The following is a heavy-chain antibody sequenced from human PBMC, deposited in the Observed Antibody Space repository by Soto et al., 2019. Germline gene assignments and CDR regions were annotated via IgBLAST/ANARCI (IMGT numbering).Heavy chain of an antibody. CDR3: ARHKDWAFDY. CDR1: GFTFSSYS. Sequence: GGSLRLSCVISGFTFSSYSMVWVRQAPGKGLEWISYIFATSNTIYYADSVKGRFTVSRDNTQNSLFLLMSNLRVDDTAFYYCARHKDWAFDYWGQGTLVTVSS. V-gene: IGHV3-48*04. J-gene: IGHJ4*02. CDR2: IFATSNTI. D-gene: IGHD3-9*01.